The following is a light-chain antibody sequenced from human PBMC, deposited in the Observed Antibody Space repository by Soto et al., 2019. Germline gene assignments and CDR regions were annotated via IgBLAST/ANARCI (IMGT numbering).Light chain of an antibody. V-gene: IGKV2-24*01. CDR3: MQATQYRPYT. Sequence: DIVLTQTPLSSPVTLGQPASISCRSSQSLVHSDGNTYLSWFHQRPGQPPRLLIDKVSNRFSGVQDRFSGSGAGTDFTLTISRVEAEDVGIYFCMQATQYRPYTFGQGTKLEIK. CDR2: KVS. J-gene: IGKJ2*01. CDR1: QSLVHSDGNTY.